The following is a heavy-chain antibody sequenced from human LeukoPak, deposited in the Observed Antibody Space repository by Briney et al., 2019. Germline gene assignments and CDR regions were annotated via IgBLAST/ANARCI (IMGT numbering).Heavy chain of an antibody. CDR1: GGSISSYY. CDR2: IYTSGST. CDR3: ARDLYSSSSWPYYYYYMDV. V-gene: IGHV4-4*07. D-gene: IGHD6-6*01. J-gene: IGHJ6*03. Sequence: SETLSLTCTVSGGSISSYYWSWIRQPAGKGLEWIGRIYTSGSTNYNPSLKSRVTMSVDTSKNQFSLKLSSVTAADTAVHYCARDLYSSSSWPYYYYYMDVWGKGTTVTVSS.